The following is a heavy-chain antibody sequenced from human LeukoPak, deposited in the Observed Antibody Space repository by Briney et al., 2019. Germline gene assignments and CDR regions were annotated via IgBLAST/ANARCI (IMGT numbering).Heavy chain of an antibody. J-gene: IGHJ4*02. Sequence: GGSLRLSCAASGFTFSSCAMHWVRQAPGKGLEWVAVISYDGSNKYYADSVKGRFTISRDNSKNTLYLQMNSLRAEDTAVYYCAREDGDYVNDYWGQGTLVTVSS. V-gene: IGHV3-30*04. CDR1: GFTFSSCA. D-gene: IGHD4-17*01. CDR3: AREDGDYVNDY. CDR2: ISYDGSNK.